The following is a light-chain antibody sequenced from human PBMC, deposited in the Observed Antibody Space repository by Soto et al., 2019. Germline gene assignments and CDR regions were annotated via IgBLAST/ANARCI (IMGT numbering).Light chain of an antibody. CDR1: QSISSY. Sequence: DIKRPKSQSSLSASVGDRVTITCLASQSISSYLNWYQQKPGKAPKLLIYAASSLQSGVPSRFSGSGSGTDFTLTISSLQPEDFATYYCQQANSFPITFGQGTRLEIK. J-gene: IGKJ5*01. CDR3: QQANSFPIT. V-gene: IGKV1-39*01. CDR2: AAS.